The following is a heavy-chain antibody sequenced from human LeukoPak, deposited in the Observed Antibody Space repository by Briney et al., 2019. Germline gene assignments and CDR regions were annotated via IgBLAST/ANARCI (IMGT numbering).Heavy chain of an antibody. J-gene: IGHJ4*02. V-gene: IGHV3-48*01. CDR2: ISTSSSSI. D-gene: IGHD4-23*01. Sequence: PGGSLRLSCAASGFTFSRYSMNWVRQAPGKGLEWVPYISTSSSSIYYADSVKGRFTISRDNAKNSLYLQMNSLRAEDTAMYYCARASFGGGNDYWGQGTLVTVSS. CDR3: ARASFGGGNDY. CDR1: GFTFSRYS.